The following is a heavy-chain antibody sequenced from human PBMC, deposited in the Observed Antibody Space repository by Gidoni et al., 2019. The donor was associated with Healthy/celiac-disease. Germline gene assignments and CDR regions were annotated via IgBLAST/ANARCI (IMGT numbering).Heavy chain of an antibody. D-gene: IGHD2-15*01. J-gene: IGHJ4*02. V-gene: IGHV3-30*18. Sequence: QVQLVESGGGVVQPGRSLRLSCAASGFTFSSYGMHWVRQAPGKGLEWVAVISYDGSNKYYADSVKGRFTISRDNSKNTLYLQMNSLRAEDTAVYYCAKDPVQDCSGGSCYSGELDYWGQGTLVTVSS. CDR3: AKDPVQDCSGGSCYSGELDY. CDR1: GFTFSSYG. CDR2: ISYDGSNK.